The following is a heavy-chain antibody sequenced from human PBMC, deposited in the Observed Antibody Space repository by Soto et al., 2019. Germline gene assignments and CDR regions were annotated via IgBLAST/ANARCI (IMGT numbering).Heavy chain of an antibody. CDR1: GGSITSSSYY. Sequence: TSETLSLTCSVSGGSITSSSYYWGWIRQPPGKGLEWIGEINHSGRTNYNPSLKSRVTISADTSKNQFSLKLSSVTAADTAVYYCASGNCSSTSCYRRDVEYFDYWGQGTLVTVSS. CDR3: ASGNCSSTSCYRRDVEYFDY. V-gene: IGHV4-39*07. D-gene: IGHD2-2*02. J-gene: IGHJ4*02. CDR2: INHSGRT.